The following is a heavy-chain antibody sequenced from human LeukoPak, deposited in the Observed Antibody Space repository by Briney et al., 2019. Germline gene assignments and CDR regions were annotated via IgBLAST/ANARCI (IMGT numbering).Heavy chain of an antibody. CDR2: ISSSGSTI. J-gene: IGHJ4*02. Sequence: PGGSLRLSCAASGFTFSGYNLNWVRQAPGKGLEWVSYISSSGSTIYYADSVKGRFTISRDNAKNSLFLKMNRLRAEDTAVYYCARDLDPLNYWGQGTLVTVSS. CDR3: ARDLDPLNY. D-gene: IGHD3/OR15-3a*01. CDR1: GFTFSGYN. V-gene: IGHV3-48*01.